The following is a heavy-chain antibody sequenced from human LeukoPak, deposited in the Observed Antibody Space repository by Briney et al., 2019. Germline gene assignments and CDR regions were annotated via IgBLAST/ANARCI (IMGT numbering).Heavy chain of an antibody. Sequence: GGSLRLSCAASGFTFSRYSVNWVRQAPGKGLEWVSSISSSSSFIYYADSVKGRFTISRDNAKNSLYLQMNSLRAEDTAVYYCARDPPLGSCSTISCPHLDYWGQGTLVTVSS. CDR1: GFTFSRYS. D-gene: IGHD2-2*01. V-gene: IGHV3-21*01. J-gene: IGHJ4*02. CDR3: ARDPPLGSCSTISCPHLDY. CDR2: ISSSSSFI.